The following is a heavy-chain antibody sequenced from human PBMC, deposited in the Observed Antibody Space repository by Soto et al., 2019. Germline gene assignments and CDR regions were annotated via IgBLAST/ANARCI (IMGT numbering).Heavy chain of an antibody. V-gene: IGHV3-21*01. CDR2: ISSGSGYI. D-gene: IGHD7-27*01. J-gene: IGHJ3*02. Sequence: GGSLRLSCAASGFTFSNYNMNWVRQAPGKGLEWVSSISSGSGYINYADSLKGRFTISRDNAKNSLYLQMDSLRAEDTAVYYCATEPGDLDAFDIWGQGTMVTVSS. CDR3: ATEPGDLDAFDI. CDR1: GFTFSNYN.